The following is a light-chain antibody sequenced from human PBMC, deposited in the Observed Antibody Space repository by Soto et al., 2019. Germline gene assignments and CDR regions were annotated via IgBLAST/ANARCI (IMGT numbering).Light chain of an antibody. J-gene: IGLJ2*01. CDR2: HVS. Sequence: QSALTQPASVSGSPGQSITISCTGTSSDVGYSDHVSWYQQHPGKAPKLMIYHVSYRPSGVSNRFSGSKSGNTASLTISGLQAEDEADYYCSSYTSSSTLVIFGGGTKLTV. CDR3: SSYTSSSTLVI. CDR1: SSDVGYSDH. V-gene: IGLV2-14*01.